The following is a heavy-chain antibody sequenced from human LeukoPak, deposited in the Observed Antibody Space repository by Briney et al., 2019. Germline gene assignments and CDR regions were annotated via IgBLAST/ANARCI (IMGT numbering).Heavy chain of an antibody. J-gene: IGHJ4*02. Sequence: PGGSLRLSCAASGFTFSGYAMGWVRQAPGKGPVWVSAISASGGTTHYADSVKGRFTLSRDNSRNTLHLQLHSLRAEDTAIYYCAKGWLAPGPTYDYWGQGTLVTVSS. D-gene: IGHD5-12*01. CDR3: AKGWLAPGPTYDY. V-gene: IGHV3-23*01. CDR1: GFTFSGYA. CDR2: ISASGGTT.